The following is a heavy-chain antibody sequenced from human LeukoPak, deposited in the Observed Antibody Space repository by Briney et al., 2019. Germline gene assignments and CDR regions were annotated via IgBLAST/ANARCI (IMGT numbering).Heavy chain of an antibody. Sequence: SETLSLTCTVSGGSTSSSSYYWGWIRQPPGKGLEWIGSIYYSGSTYYNPSLKSRVTISVDTSKNQFSLKLSSVTAADTAVYYCARSPSRWGAGFDYWGQGTLVTVSS. J-gene: IGHJ4*02. CDR1: GGSTSSSSYY. CDR3: ARSPSRWGAGFDY. CDR2: IYYSGST. D-gene: IGHD3-16*01. V-gene: IGHV4-39*01.